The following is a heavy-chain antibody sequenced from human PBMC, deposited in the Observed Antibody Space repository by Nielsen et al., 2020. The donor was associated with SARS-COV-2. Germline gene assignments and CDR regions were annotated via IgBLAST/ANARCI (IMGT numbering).Heavy chain of an antibody. V-gene: IGHV1-69*13. D-gene: IGHD6-19*01. Sequence: SVKVSCKASGGTFSSYAISWVRQAPGQGLEWMGGIIPIFGTANYAQRFQGRVTITADESTSTAYMELSSLRSEDTAVYYCARGAVAGTYYYYYYMDVWGKGTTVTVSS. CDR3: ARGAVAGTYYYYYYMDV. J-gene: IGHJ6*03. CDR1: GGTFSSYA. CDR2: IIPIFGTA.